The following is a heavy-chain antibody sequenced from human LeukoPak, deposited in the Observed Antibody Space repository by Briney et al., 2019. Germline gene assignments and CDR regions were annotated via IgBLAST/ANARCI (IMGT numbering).Heavy chain of an antibody. Sequence: SETLSLTCTVSGGSISSYYWSWIRQPPGKGLEWIGCIYYSGSTNYNPSLKSRVTISVDTSKNQFSLKLSSVTAADTAVYYCARVDGSWLHKWSDPWGQGTLVTVSS. V-gene: IGHV4-59*01. CDR3: ARVDGSWLHKWSDP. J-gene: IGHJ5*02. CDR1: GGSISSYY. CDR2: IYYSGST. D-gene: IGHD6-13*01.